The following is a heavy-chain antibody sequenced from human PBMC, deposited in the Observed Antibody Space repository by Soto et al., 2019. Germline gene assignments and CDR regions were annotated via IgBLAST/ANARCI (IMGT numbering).Heavy chain of an antibody. V-gene: IGHV3-23*01. CDR2: VSSGGGT. J-gene: IGHJ4*02. CDR3: AKRRGDGGHFDY. CDR1: GFTFCTYA. Sequence: PGGSLRLSCAASGFTFCTYAMGWVRQAPGKGLEWVSVVSSGGGTHYAEYVEGVFTVSRDNSKDTLSLQMISLGADDTAVYYCAKRRGDGGHFDYWGQGALVTVSS. D-gene: IGHD2-21*02.